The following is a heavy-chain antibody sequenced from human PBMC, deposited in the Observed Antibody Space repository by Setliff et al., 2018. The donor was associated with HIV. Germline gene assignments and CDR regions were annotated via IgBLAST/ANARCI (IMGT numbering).Heavy chain of an antibody. CDR1: GYTFTSYA. J-gene: IGHJ3*02. V-gene: IGHV7-4-1*02. CDR2: INTNTGNP. CDR3: ARPPPASIAVAGTQALDI. D-gene: IGHD6-19*01. Sequence: ASVKVSCKASGYTFTSYAMNWVRQAPGQGLEWMGWINTNTGNPTYAQGFTGRFVFSLDTSVSTAYLQISSLKAEDTAVYYCARPPPASIAVAGTQALDIWGQGTMVTVSS.